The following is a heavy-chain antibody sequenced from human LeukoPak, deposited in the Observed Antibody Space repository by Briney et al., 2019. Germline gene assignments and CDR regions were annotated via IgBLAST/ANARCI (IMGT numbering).Heavy chain of an antibody. CDR3: ARSLYSSGWAFDS. V-gene: IGHV1-18*01. CDR1: GYTFSSYS. J-gene: IGHJ4*02. D-gene: IGHD6-19*01. CDR2: VSGYEGHT. Sequence: ASVKVSCKASGYTFSSYSIAWVRQAPGQGLEWMGWVSGYEGHTSCAQNIQDRITMTTDTPTSTAYMDIRSLRSDDTAIYYCARSLYSSGWAFDSWGQGTLATVSS.